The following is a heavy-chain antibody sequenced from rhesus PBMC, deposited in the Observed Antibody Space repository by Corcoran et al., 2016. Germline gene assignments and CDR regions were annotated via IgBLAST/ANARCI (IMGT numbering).Heavy chain of an antibody. CDR1: GGSISDSYR. Sequence: QVQLQESGPGVVKPSETLSLTCAVSGGSISDSYRWRWIRKPPGKGLEWFGYIYGSSTSNNYNPSRKRRVTISKDTSKNQFSLKLSSVTAADTAVYYCARAAPPPYIAAGVDYWGQGVLVTVSS. V-gene: IGHV4S10*01. D-gene: IGHD6-25*01. J-gene: IGHJ4*01. CDR2: IYGSSTSN. CDR3: ARAAPPPYIAAGVDY.